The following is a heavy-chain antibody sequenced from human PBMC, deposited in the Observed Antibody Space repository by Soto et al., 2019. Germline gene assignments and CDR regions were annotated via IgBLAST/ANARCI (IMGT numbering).Heavy chain of an antibody. J-gene: IGHJ5*02. CDR1: GDSIGTTHSY. V-gene: IGHV4-39*07. D-gene: IGHD3-22*01. CDR2: IHYSGST. CDR3: ARDATFDSGGYYYVSWFDL. Sequence: SETLSLTCTVSGDSIGTTHSYWAWIRQSPGKGLEWIGNIHYSGSTYYMPSLRSRVTMSVDKSKNQFSLKLNSVTAADTAVYFCARDATFDSGGYYYVSWFDLWGQGTPVTVSS.